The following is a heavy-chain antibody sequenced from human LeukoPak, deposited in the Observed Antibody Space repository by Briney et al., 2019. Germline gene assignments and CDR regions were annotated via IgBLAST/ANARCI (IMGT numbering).Heavy chain of an antibody. V-gene: IGHV1-18*01. CDR1: GYTFTNYG. J-gene: IGHJ4*02. Sequence: ASVKVSCKASGYTFTNYGITWVRQAPGQGLEWVGWISPYNGDRNFARKLQGSVTLTTDTYTSTAYMDLRGLRSDDTAVYYCARGGNTDFYDSSGSNGDYWGQGTLVTVSS. D-gene: IGHD3-22*01. CDR3: ARGGNTDFYDSSGSNGDY. CDR2: ISPYNGDR.